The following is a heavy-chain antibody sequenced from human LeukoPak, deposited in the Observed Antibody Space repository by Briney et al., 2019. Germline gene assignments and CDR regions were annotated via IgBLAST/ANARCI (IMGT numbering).Heavy chain of an antibody. CDR2: IYYSGST. CDR1: GGSVSSGSYY. D-gene: IGHD4-23*01. CDR3: ARGSGSSSWETVVNLGGLGAFDI. V-gene: IGHV4-61*01. J-gene: IGHJ3*02. Sequence: SETLSLTCTVSGGSVSSGSYYWSWIRQPPGKGLEWIGYIYYSGSTNYNPSLKSRVTISVDTSKNQFSLKLSSVTAADTAVYYCARGSGSSSWETVVNLGGLGAFDIWGQGTMVTVSS.